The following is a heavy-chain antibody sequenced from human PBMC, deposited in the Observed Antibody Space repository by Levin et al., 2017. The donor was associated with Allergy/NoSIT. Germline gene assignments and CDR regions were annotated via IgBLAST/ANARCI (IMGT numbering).Heavy chain of an antibody. CDR3: ARRGGGGYPYYFDY. V-gene: IGHV3-53*01. D-gene: IGHD5-24*01. CDR1: GFTVSNNY. J-gene: IGHJ4*02. CDR2: IYSDGTT. Sequence: GGSLRLSCAASGFTVSNNYMSWVRQAPGKGLEWLSFIYSDGTTYYADSVRGRFTISRDNSKNTLYLQMNSLRAEDTAVYYCARRGGGGYPYYFDYWGQGTLVTVFS.